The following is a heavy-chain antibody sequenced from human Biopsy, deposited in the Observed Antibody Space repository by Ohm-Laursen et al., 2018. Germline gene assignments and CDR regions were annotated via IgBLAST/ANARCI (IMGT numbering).Heavy chain of an antibody. CDR1: GFTFSGFS. CDR2: ISASGNHI. CDR3: ARDGEAKYCKHGVCPSDF. D-gene: IGHD2-8*01. J-gene: IGHJ4*02. V-gene: IGHV3-21*01. Sequence: SLRLSCAAFGFTFSGFSMNWVRQAPGKGLAWVSSISASGNHIYYTDSVKGRFTVSRDNGKNSVYLQMNSLRVEDTAVYYCARDGEAKYCKHGVCPSDFWGQGTLVTVSS.